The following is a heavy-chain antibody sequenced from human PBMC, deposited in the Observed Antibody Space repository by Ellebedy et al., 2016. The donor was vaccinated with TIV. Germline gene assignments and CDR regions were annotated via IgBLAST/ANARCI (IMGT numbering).Heavy chain of an antibody. CDR3: ARHRGSSSSDAFDI. V-gene: IGHV5-51*01. Sequence: KVSCKGSGYSFTNYWIAWVRQMPGKGLEWLAIIYPYGSDTTYNPSFQGHVTVSADKSINTAYLQWNSLKASDTAMYYCARHRGSSSSDAFDIWGQGTMVTVSS. D-gene: IGHD6-6*01. J-gene: IGHJ3*02. CDR1: GYSFTNYW. CDR2: IYPYGSDT.